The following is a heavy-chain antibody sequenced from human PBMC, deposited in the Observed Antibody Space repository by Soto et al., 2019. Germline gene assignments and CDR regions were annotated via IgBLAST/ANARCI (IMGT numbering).Heavy chain of an antibody. CDR3: ASNPLRYFDWPYYYYGMDV. V-gene: IGHV3-30*03. CDR1: GFTFSSYG. J-gene: IGHJ6*02. CDR2: ISYDGSNK. D-gene: IGHD3-9*01. Sequence: VGSLRLSCAASGFTFSSYGMHWVRQAPGKGLEWVAVISYDGSNKYYADSVKGRVTISRDNSKNTLYLQMNSLRAEDTAVYYCASNPLRYFDWPYYYYGMDVWGQGTTVTVSS.